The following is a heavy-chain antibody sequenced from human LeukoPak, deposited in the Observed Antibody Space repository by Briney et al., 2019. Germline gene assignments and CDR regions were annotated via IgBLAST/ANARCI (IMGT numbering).Heavy chain of an antibody. CDR3: VLLSLTPG. Sequence: GVSLRLSCAASGFTLSTYWMHWVRQVPEKGLVWVSRISSDGANANYADSVKGRFTISRDNAKNTLYLQMNSLRAEDTAVYYCVLLSLTPGWGQGTLVTVSS. CDR2: ISSDGANA. D-gene: IGHD3-10*01. CDR1: GFTLSTYW. J-gene: IGHJ4*02. V-gene: IGHV3-74*01.